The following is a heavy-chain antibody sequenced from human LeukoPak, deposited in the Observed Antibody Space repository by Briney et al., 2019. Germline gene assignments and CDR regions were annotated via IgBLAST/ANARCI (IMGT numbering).Heavy chain of an antibody. V-gene: IGHV1-46*01. D-gene: IGHD4-11*01. CDR3: ASATVTTGYCYGMDV. CDR1: GYTFTSYY. CDR2: INPSGGST. J-gene: IGHJ6*02. Sequence: ASVKVSCKASGYTFTSYYMHWVRQAPGQGLEWMGIINPSGGSTSYAQKFQGRVTMTRDTSTSTVYMELSSLRSEDTAVYYCASATVTTGYCYGMDVWGQGTTVTVSS.